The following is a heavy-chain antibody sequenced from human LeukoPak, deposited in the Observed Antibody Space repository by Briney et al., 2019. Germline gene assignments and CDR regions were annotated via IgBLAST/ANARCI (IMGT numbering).Heavy chain of an antibody. CDR1: GFTFSSYA. V-gene: IGHV3-23*01. CDR2: ISGSGAST. CDR3: AKGSGVVVPAAAFDY. D-gene: IGHD2-2*01. Sequence: GGSLRLSCAAYGFTFSSYAMSWVRQAPGKGLEWVSGISGSGASTYYADSVKGRFTISRDNAKNTLYLQMSSLRAEDTAVYYCAKGSGVVVPAAAFDYWGQGTLVTVSS. J-gene: IGHJ4*02.